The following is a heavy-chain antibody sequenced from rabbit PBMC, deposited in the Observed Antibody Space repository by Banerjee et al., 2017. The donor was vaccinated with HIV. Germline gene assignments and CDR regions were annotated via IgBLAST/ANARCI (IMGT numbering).Heavy chain of an antibody. J-gene: IGHJ4*01. CDR3: ARDVDSYVPFNL. CDR1: GFSFSSTDY. Sequence: QSLEESGGDLVKPGASLTLPCTASGFSFSSTDYMCWVRQAPGKGLEWIACIYGGSSGSTYYASWAKGRFTISKTSSTTVTLQLTSLTAADTATYYCARDVDSYVPFNLWGPGTLVTVS. D-gene: IGHD6-1*01. V-gene: IGHV1S40*01. CDR2: IYGGSSGST.